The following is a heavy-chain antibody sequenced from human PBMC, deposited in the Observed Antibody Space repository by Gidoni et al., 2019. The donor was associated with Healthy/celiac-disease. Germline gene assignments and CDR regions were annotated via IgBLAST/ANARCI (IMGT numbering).Heavy chain of an antibody. CDR3: ARAAYYDSSGYFYYYYGMDV. CDR2: IYYSGST. D-gene: IGHD3-22*01. J-gene: IGHJ6*02. Sequence: QVQLQESGPGLVKPSQTLSLTCTVSGGSISSGGYYWSWIRQHPGKGLEWIGYIYYSGSTYYNPSLKSRVTISVDTSKNQFSLKLSSVTAADTAVYYCARAAYYDSSGYFYYYYGMDVWGQGTTVTVSS. CDR1: GGSISSGGYY. V-gene: IGHV4-31*03.